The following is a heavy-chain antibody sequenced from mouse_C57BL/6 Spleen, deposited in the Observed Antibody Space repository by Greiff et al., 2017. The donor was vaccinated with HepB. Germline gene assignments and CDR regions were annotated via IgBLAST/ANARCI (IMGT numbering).Heavy chain of an antibody. CDR3: ARCADGYFYYFDY. V-gene: IGHV1-7*01. CDR2: INPSSGYT. CDR1: GYTFTSYW. D-gene: IGHD2-3*01. Sequence: VQLQQSGAELAKPGASVKLSCKASGYTFTSYWMHWVKQRPGQGLEWIGYINPSSGYTKYNQKFKDKATLTADKSSSTAYMQLSSLTYEDSAVYYCARCADGYFYYFDYWGQGTTLTVSS. J-gene: IGHJ2*01.